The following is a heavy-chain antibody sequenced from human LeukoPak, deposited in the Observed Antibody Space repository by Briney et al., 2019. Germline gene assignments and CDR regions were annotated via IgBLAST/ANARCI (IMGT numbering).Heavy chain of an antibody. Sequence: GGSLRLSCAASRFTFSNAWMGWVRQAPGKGLEWIGHIKTKTDGGTTDYAAPVKGRFTISRDDSRNTLYLQMNSLRTEDTAMYYCTPDYYFEYWGQGTLVTVSS. CDR1: RFTFSNAW. V-gene: IGHV3-15*01. CDR2: IKTKTDGGTT. CDR3: TPDYYFEY. J-gene: IGHJ4*02.